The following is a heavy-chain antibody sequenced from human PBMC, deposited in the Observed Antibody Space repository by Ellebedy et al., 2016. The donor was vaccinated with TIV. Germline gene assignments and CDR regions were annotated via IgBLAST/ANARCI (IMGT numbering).Heavy chain of an antibody. CDR3: ARDGTAYSSSWYGEY. Sequence: SVKASCKASGGTFSSYAISWVRQAPGQGLEWMGGIIPIVGIVNYAQKFQGRVTITADKSTSTAYMELSSLRSEDTAVYYCARDGTAYSSSWYGEYWGQGTLVTVSS. D-gene: IGHD6-13*01. CDR1: GGTFSSYA. J-gene: IGHJ4*02. V-gene: IGHV1-69*10. CDR2: IIPIVGIV.